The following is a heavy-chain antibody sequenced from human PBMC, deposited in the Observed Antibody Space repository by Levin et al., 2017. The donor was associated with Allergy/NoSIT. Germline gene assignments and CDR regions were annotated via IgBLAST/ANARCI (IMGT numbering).Heavy chain of an antibody. CDR2: IYPGDSDI. V-gene: IGHV5-51*01. Sequence: ASVKVSCKGSGYSFSIYWIGWVRQMPGEGLEWMGIIYPGDSDIRYSPSFQGQVTISADKSITTAYLQWSSLKASDTATYYCAKLRRSAVRYDAFDVWGQGTVVTVSS. CDR3: AKLRRSAVRYDAFDV. CDR1: GYSFSIYW. D-gene: IGHD3-16*01. J-gene: IGHJ3*01.